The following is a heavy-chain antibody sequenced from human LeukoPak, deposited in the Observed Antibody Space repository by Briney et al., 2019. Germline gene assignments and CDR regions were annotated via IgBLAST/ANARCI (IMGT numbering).Heavy chain of an antibody. CDR3: ARDLGPSALRVTYYDFWSGYYYSPQACYYGMDV. CDR1: GYTFTSYA. Sequence: GASVKVSCKASGYTFTSYAMNWVRQAPGQGLEWMGWINTNTGNPTYAQGFTGRFVFSLDTSVSTAYLQISSLKAEDTAVYYCARDLGPSALRVTYYDFWSGYYYSPQACYYGMDVWGQGTTVTVSS. V-gene: IGHV7-4-1*02. CDR2: INTNTGNP. J-gene: IGHJ6*02. D-gene: IGHD3-3*01.